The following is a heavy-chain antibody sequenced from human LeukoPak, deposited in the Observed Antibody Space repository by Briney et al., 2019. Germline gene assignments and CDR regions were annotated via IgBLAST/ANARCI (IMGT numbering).Heavy chain of an antibody. CDR1: GGSISSYY. J-gene: IGHJ4*02. CDR2: IYYSGST. D-gene: IGHD3-9*01. Sequence: SETLSLTCTVPGGSISSYYWSWIRQPPGKGLEWIGYIYYSGSTNYNPSLKSRVTISVDTSKNQFSLKLSSVTAADTAVYYCARVYYDILTGYYLLDYWGQGTLVTVSS. V-gene: IGHV4-59*01. CDR3: ARVYYDILTGYYLLDY.